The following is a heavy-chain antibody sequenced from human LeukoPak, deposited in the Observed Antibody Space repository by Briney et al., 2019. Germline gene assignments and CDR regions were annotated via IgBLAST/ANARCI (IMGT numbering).Heavy chain of an antibody. CDR1: GGSISNYY. CDR3: ARERALSW. D-gene: IGHD3-16*02. Sequence: SETLSLTCTVSGGSISNYYWSWIRQPPGKGLEWIGFIYYSGSTNYNPSLRSRVTISVDTSKNQFSLKLSTVTEADTAVYYCARERALSWWGQGTLVTVST. J-gene: IGHJ4*02. V-gene: IGHV4-59*01. CDR2: IYYSGST.